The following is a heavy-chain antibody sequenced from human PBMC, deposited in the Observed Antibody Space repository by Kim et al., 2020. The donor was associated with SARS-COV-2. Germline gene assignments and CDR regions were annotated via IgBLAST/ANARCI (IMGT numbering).Heavy chain of an antibody. CDR3: ARDEAYYDFWSGSPTTNWFDP. V-gene: IGHV3-33*01. J-gene: IGHJ5*02. CDR1: GFTFSSYG. Sequence: GGSLRLSCAASGFTFSSYGMHWVRQAPGKGLEWVAVIWYDGSNKYYADSVKGRFTISRDNSKNTLYLQMNSLRAEDTAVYYCARDEAYYDFWSGSPTTNWFDPWGQGTLVTVSS. D-gene: IGHD3-3*01. CDR2: IWYDGSNK.